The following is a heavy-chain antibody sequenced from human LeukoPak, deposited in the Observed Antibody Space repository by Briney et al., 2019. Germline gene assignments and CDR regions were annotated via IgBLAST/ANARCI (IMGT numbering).Heavy chain of an antibody. CDR2: INPNSGGT. V-gene: IGHV1-2*02. Sequence: ASVKVSCKASGYTFTDYYLHWVRQAPGQGLEWMGWINPNSGGTNYAQTLQGRVTMTRDTSITTASLELSSLRSDDTAVYYCARIGYNHYFDYWGQGTLVTVSS. CDR3: ARIGYNHYFDY. CDR1: GYTFTDYY. D-gene: IGHD5-24*01. J-gene: IGHJ4*02.